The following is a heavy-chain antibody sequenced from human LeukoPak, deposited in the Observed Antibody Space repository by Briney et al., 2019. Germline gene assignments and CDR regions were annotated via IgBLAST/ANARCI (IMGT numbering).Heavy chain of an antibody. J-gene: IGHJ3*02. CDR2: IYYSGST. CDR1: GGSISSSSYY. Sequence: KASETLSLTCTVSGGSISSSSYYWGWIRQPPGKGLEWIGSIYYSGSTYYNPSLKSRVTISVDTSKNQFSLKLSSVTAADTAVYYCARPSSSSWYWGDAFDIWGQGTMVPVSS. CDR3: ARPSSSSWYWGDAFDI. D-gene: IGHD6-13*01. V-gene: IGHV4-39*01.